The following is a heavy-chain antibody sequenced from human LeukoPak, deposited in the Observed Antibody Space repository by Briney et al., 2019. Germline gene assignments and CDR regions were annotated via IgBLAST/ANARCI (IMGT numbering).Heavy chain of an antibody. CDR2: IYYSGRT. CDR1: GGSISSSSYY. J-gene: IGHJ2*01. V-gene: IGHV4-39*01. Sequence: SETLSLTCTVSGGSISSSSYYWGWTRQPPGEGLEWIGNIYYSGRTYYNPSLKSRVTISVDTSKNQFSLKLSSVTATDTAVYYCARGVSMIVVVIHDWYFDLWGRGTLVTVSS. CDR3: ARGVSMIVVVIHDWYFDL. D-gene: IGHD3-22*01.